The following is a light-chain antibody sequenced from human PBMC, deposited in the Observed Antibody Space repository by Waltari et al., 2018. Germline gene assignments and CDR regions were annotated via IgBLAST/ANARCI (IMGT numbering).Light chain of an antibody. CDR1: QSIIHSSNNQNY. J-gene: IGKJ1*01. V-gene: IGKV4-1*01. Sequence: DIEMTQSPDSLAVSLGERDTIFCRSSQSIIHSSNNQNYLAWYQQKPGHSPKLLMFWASTRESGVPDRFSGSGSGTDFTLTISSLQAEDAAVYFCQQYYNSPPTFGQGTKVEI. CDR2: WAS. CDR3: QQYYNSPPT.